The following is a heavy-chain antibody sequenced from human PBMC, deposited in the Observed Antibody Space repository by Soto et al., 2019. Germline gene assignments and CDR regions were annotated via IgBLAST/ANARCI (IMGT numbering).Heavy chain of an antibody. V-gene: IGHV4-4*02. CDR3: ARASPSSLRYFDP. D-gene: IGHD3-9*01. CDR1: GGSISSGNW. CDR2: IYHSGST. Sequence: SETLSLTCAVSGGSISSGNWWSWVRQPPGKGLEWIVEIYHSGSTNYNPSLKSRVTISVDKSKNQFSLNLTSVTAADTALYYCARASPSSLRYFDPWGQGTLVTVSS. J-gene: IGHJ5*02.